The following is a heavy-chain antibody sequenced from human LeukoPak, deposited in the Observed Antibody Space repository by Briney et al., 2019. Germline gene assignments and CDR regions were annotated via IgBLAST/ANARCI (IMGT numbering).Heavy chain of an antibody. CDR3: ARLVPAAMMYYYYYMDV. CDR1: GFTFDDYG. V-gene: IGHV3-20*04. J-gene: IGHJ6*03. CDR2: INWNGGST. Sequence: RPGGSLRLSCAASGFTFDDYGMSWVRQAPGKGLEWVSGINWNGGSTGYADSVKGRFTISRDNAKNSLYLQMNSLRAEDTALYYCARLVPAAMMYYYYYMDVWGKGTTVTVSS. D-gene: IGHD2-2*01.